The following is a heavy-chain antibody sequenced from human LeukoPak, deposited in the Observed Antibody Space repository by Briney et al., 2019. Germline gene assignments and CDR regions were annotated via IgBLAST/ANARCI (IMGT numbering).Heavy chain of an antibody. CDR2: IYHSGST. Sequence: SGTLSLTCAVSGGSISSSNWWSGIRQPPGKGLEWIGEIYHSGSTNYNPSLKSRVTISVDTSKNQFSLKLSTVTAADTAVYYCARNRRGYSYGYGFYFDYWGQGTLVTVSS. D-gene: IGHD5-18*01. CDR3: ARNRRGYSYGYGFYFDY. V-gene: IGHV4-4*02. J-gene: IGHJ4*02. CDR1: GGSISSSNW.